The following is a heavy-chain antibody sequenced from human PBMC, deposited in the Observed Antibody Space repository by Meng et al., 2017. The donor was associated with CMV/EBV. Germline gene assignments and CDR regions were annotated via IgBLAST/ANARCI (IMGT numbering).Heavy chain of an antibody. CDR3: ARGGYDLGGYFFDY. Sequence: GGSLRLSFAASGFIFSRYAMPWVRQAPGKGLEWVSVVSYDGSNKYYADSVKGRFTISRDNSKTLYLQMNTLRIEDTAVYYCARGGYDLGGYFFDYWGQGTQVTVSS. D-gene: IGHD5-12*01. V-gene: IGHV3-30*04. CDR1: GFIFSRYA. J-gene: IGHJ4*02. CDR2: VSYDGSNK.